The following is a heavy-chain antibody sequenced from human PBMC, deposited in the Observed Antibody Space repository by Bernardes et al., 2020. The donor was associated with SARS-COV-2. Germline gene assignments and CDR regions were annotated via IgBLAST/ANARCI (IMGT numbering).Heavy chain of an antibody. D-gene: IGHD3-22*01. V-gene: IGHV4-39*02. CDR1: GGSISNSNYY. J-gene: IGHJ4*02. CDR3: ARDGDSSGYYPTDY. CDR2: IYYSGSS. Sequence: SNTLALTCTVSGGSISNSNYYWGWIRQPTGKGLESIASIYYSGSSYYSPSLKSRVTISVDTSKNQFSLKLSSVTAADTAVYYCARDGDSSGYYPTDYWGQGTLVTVSS.